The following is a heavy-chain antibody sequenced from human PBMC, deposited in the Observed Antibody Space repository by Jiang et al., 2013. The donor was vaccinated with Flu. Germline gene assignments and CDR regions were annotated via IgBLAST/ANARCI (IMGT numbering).Heavy chain of an antibody. V-gene: IGHV1-46*01. CDR1: GYTFTSYY. D-gene: IGHD2-15*01. J-gene: IGHJ4*02. Sequence: QSGAEVKKPGASVKVSCKASGYTFTSYYLHWVRQAPGQGLEWMGMINPSGGFTTYAQKFQGRVTLTRDTSTSTLYMDLSSLTSGDTAVYFCARVLSCGGSCYYFDHWGQGTLVTVSS. CDR2: INPSGGFT. CDR3: ARVLSCGGSCYYFDH.